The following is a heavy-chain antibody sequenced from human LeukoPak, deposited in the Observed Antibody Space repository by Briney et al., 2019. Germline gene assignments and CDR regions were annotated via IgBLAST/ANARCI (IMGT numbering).Heavy chain of an antibody. CDR3: ARGGLSGSYFLY. J-gene: IGHJ4*01. V-gene: IGHV3-48*02. D-gene: IGHD1-26*01. Sequence: GGSLRLSCAASGFTFSTYSMNWVRQAPGKGLEWLSYVTSISGTIYYADSVKGRFTISRDNAKNSLYLQMNSLRDEDTAVYFCARGGLSGSYFLYWGHGTLVTVSS. CDR1: GFTFSTYS. CDR2: VTSISGTI.